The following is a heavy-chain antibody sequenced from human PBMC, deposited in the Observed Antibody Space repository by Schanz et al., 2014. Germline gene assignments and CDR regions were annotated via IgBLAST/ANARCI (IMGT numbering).Heavy chain of an antibody. CDR3: ARENLNWEAFDI. CDR1: GFTFSTYW. Sequence: EVQLVESGGGLVKPGGSLRLSCAVSGFTFSTYWMSWVRQAPGKGLEWVANIKQDESERSYVDSVKGRFTISRDNAKNSLYLQMNSLRAEDTAVYYCARENLNWEAFDIWGQGTVVTVSS. CDR2: IKQDESER. V-gene: IGHV3-7*01. D-gene: IGHD7-27*01. J-gene: IGHJ3*02.